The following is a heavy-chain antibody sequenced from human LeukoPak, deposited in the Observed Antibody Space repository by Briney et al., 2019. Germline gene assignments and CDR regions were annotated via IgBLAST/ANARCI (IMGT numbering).Heavy chain of an antibody. D-gene: IGHD5-12*01. CDR2: INHSGST. J-gene: IGHJ4*02. Sequence: GSLRLSCAASGFTFSTYAMSWIRQPPGKGLEWIGKINHSGSTNYNPSLKSRVTISVDTSKNQFSLKLSSVTAADTAVYYCARARGWLRLYYFDYWGRGTLVTVSS. CDR3: ARARGWLRLYYFDY. V-gene: IGHV4-34*01. CDR1: GFTFSTYA.